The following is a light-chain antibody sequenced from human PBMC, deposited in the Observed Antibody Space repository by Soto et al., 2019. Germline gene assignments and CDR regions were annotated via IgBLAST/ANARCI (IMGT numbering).Light chain of an antibody. CDR1: QSISGS. J-gene: IGKJ1*01. V-gene: IGKV1-39*01. Sequence: DIQMTQSPSSLSASVGDRVTITCRPSQSISGSLTWYQQRPGEVPKLLIYTASRLQSGVPSRFSGGGYGTDFTLTISSLQPEDFATYYCQQSYSTPTFGQGTKVEIK. CDR2: TAS. CDR3: QQSYSTPT.